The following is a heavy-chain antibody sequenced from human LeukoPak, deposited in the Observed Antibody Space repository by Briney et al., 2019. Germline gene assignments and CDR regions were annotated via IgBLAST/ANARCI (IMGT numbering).Heavy chain of an antibody. CDR3: ARDYGDYYYYGMDV. CDR2: IYSGGNT. Sequence: LGGSLRLSCAASGFTVSSNYMSWVRQAPGKGLEWVSVIYSGGNTYYADSVKGRFTISRDNSKNTLYLQMNSLRAEDTAVYYCARDYGDYYYYGMDVWGQGTTVTVSS. J-gene: IGHJ6*02. V-gene: IGHV3-53*01. CDR1: GFTVSSNY. D-gene: IGHD4-17*01.